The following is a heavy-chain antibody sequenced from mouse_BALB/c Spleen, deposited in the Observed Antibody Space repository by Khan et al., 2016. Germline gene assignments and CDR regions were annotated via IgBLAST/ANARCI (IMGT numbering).Heavy chain of an antibody. CDR3: ARDYDYDGDWYFDV. CDR1: GYTFTNYG. Sequence: QIQLVQSGPELKKPGETVKISCKASGYTFTNYGMNWVKQTPGKGLKWMGWMNTYTGEPTYADDFKGRFAFSLKTSARTAYLQINNLKNEDTATYFCARDYDYDGDWYFDVWGAGTTVTASS. J-gene: IGHJ1*01. V-gene: IGHV9-3-1*01. CDR2: MNTYTGEP. D-gene: IGHD2-4*01.